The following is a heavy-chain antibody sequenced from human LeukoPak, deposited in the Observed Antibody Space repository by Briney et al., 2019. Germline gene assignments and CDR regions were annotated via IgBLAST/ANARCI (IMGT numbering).Heavy chain of an antibody. CDR3: ARGAAAAGTLCEVYY. J-gene: IGHJ4*02. Sequence: SETLSLTCTVSGGSIRSGGYYWSWIRQHPGKGLEWIGYIYYSGSTYYNPSLKSRVTISVDTSKNQFSLKLSSVTAADTAVYYCARGAAAAGTLCEVYYWGQGTLVTVSS. V-gene: IGHV4-31*03. CDR2: IYYSGST. D-gene: IGHD6-13*01. CDR1: GGSIRSGGYY.